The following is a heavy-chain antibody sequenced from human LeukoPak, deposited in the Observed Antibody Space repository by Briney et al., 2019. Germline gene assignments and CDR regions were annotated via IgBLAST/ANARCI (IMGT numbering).Heavy chain of an antibody. J-gene: IGHJ5*02. D-gene: IGHD3-22*01. V-gene: IGHV3-30*18. CDR1: GFTFSSYG. CDR3: AKDLLALDYYDTTS. CDR2: MSYDGSNK. Sequence: PGRSLRLSCAASGFTFSSYGMHWVRQAPGKGLEWVAVMSYDGSNKYYADSVKGRFTISRDNSKNTLYLQMNSLRAEDTAVYYCAKDLLALDYYDTTSWGQGTLVTVSS.